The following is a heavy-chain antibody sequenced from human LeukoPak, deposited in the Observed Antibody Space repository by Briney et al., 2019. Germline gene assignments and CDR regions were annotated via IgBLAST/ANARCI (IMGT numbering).Heavy chain of an antibody. V-gene: IGHV3-30-3*01. J-gene: IGHJ4*02. D-gene: IGHD6-19*01. CDR3: AKVHSSGWYQGSRRYFDY. CDR2: ISYDGSNK. CDR1: GFTFSSYA. Sequence: GRSLRLSCAASGFTFSSYAMHWVSQAPGKGLEWVAVISYDGSNKYYADSVKGRFTISRDNSKNTLYLQMNSLRAEDTAVYYCAKVHSSGWYQGSRRYFDYWGQGTLVTVSS.